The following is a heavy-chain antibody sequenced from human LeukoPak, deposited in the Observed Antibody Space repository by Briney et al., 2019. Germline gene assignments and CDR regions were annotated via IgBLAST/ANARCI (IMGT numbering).Heavy chain of an antibody. CDR2: ISSNGGST. CDR3: ARGFPGLVGATAGSDY. V-gene: IGHV3-64*01. Sequence: GRSLRLSCAASGFTFSSYAMHWVRQAPGKGLEYVSAISSNGGSTYYASSVKGRFTISRDNSKNTLYLQMGSLRAEDMAVYYCARGFPGLVGATAGSDYWGQGTLVTVSS. D-gene: IGHD1-26*01. CDR1: GFTFSSYA. J-gene: IGHJ4*02.